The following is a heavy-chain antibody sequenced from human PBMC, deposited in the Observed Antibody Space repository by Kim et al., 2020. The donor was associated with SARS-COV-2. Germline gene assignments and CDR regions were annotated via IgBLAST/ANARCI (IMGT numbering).Heavy chain of an antibody. CDR2: ISAYNGNT. Sequence: ASVKVSCKASGYTFTSYGISWVRQAPGQGLEWMGWISAYNGNTNYAQKLQGRVTMTTDTSTSTAYMELRSLRSDDTAVYYCARRGSGGSSPHWYFDLWGRGTLVTVSS. D-gene: IGHD1-26*01. CDR1: GYTFTSYG. V-gene: IGHV1-18*01. CDR3: ARRGSGGSSPHWYFDL. J-gene: IGHJ2*01.